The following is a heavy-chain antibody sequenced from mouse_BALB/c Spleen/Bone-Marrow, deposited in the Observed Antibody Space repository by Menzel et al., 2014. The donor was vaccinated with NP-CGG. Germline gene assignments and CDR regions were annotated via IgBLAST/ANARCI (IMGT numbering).Heavy chain of an antibody. CDR1: GFNIKDTY. D-gene: IGHD1-1*01. V-gene: IGHV14-3*02. CDR3: AMYYYGSSLFAY. Sequence: VQLKESGAELVKPGASVKLSCTASGFNIKDTYMHWVKQRPEQGLEWIGRIDPANGNTKYDLKFQGKATTTADTSSNTAYLQLSSLTSEDTAVYYCAMYYYGSSLFAYWGQGTLVTVSA. CDR2: IDPANGNT. J-gene: IGHJ3*01.